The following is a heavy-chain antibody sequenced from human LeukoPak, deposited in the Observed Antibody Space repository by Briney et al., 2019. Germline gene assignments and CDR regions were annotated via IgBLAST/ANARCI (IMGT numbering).Heavy chain of an antibody. V-gene: IGHV4-59*01. CDR3: ARVLNWGSGYYYYYMDV. CDR2: IYYSGST. D-gene: IGHD7-27*01. CDR1: GGSISSYY. J-gene: IGHJ6*03. Sequence: SETLSLTCTVSGGSISSYYWSWIRQPPGKGLEWIGYIYYSGSTSYNPSLKSRVTISVDTSKNQFSLKLSSVTAADTAVYYCARVLNWGSGYYYYYMDVWGKGTTVTVSS.